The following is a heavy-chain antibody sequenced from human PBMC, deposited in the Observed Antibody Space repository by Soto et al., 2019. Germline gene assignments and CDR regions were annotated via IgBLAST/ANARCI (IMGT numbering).Heavy chain of an antibody. V-gene: IGHV3-30-3*01. Sequence: QVQLVESGGGVVQPGRSLRLSCAASGFTFSSYAIHWVRQAPGKGLGWVAVISYDGSNKYYAGSVKGRFTISRDNSKNTQYLQMNSLRAEDTAVYYCARGGRDGAEFEVDYWGQGTLVTVSS. D-gene: IGHD4-17*01. CDR1: GFTFSSYA. CDR2: ISYDGSNK. J-gene: IGHJ4*02. CDR3: ARGGRDGAEFEVDY.